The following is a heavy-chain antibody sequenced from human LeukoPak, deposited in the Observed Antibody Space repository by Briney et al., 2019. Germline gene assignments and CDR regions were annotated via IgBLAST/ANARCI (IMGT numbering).Heavy chain of an antibody. CDR3: AKSVGLLWFGELSYFDY. D-gene: IGHD3-10*01. CDR1: GFTLSSYA. CDR2: ISGSGGST. Sequence: PGGSLRLSCATSGFTLSSYAMSWVRQAPGKGLEWVSAISGSGGSTYYADSVKGRFTISRDNSKNTLYLQMNSLRAEDTAVYYCAKSVGLLWFGELSYFDYWGQGTLVTVSS. J-gene: IGHJ4*02. V-gene: IGHV3-23*01.